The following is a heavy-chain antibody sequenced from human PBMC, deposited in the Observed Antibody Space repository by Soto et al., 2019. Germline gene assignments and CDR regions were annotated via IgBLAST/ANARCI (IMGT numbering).Heavy chain of an antibody. V-gene: IGHV3-30*18. J-gene: IGHJ4*02. CDR2: VSHDGRNT. D-gene: IGHD6-19*01. CDR1: GFTFSDYA. Sequence: VQLVESGGGVVQPGRSLRLSCAASGFTFSDYAMHWVRQAPGKGLEWVAVVSHDGRNTHYADSVKGRFTISRDSSKNTVSREMTSLRAEETAVYYCGKGGRQWLVTSDFTNWGRGALVTVSS. CDR3: GKGGRQWLVTSDFTN.